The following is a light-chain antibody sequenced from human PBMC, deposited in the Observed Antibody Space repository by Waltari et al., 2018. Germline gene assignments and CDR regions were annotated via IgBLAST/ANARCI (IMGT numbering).Light chain of an antibody. CDR2: SNK. CDR3: AVWDDSLSGVV. CDR1: SSNIESNT. J-gene: IGLJ2*01. V-gene: IGLV1-44*01. Sequence: QSVLTQAPSASGTPGRRVTISCSGSSSNIESNTVNWYQQLPGTAPKLLIYSNKRRPSGVPDRFSCSKSGTSASLAISGLQSEDEAEYSCAVWDDSLSGVVFGGGTKLTVL.